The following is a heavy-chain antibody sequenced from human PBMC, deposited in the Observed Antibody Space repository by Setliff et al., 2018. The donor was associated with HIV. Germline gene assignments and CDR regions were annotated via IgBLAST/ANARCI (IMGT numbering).Heavy chain of an antibody. J-gene: IGHJ5*02. CDR3: ARQYHSSRNWFDP. CDR2: IYYTGFA. V-gene: IGHV4-39*01. D-gene: IGHD6-13*01. Sequence: KTSETLSLTCSVSGDSISSGSYFWGWIRQTPGKGLEWIGNIYYTGFAYYNPSLKSRVTISLDTSKTHFFLNLTSVTDADTAVYYCARQYHSSRNWFDPWGLGTLVTVSS. CDR1: GDSISSGSYF.